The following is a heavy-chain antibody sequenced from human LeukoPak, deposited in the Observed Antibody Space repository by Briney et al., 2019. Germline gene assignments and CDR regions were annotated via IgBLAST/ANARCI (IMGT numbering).Heavy chain of an antibody. Sequence: GESLKISCKGSGYSFTSYWIGWVRQMPGKGLEWMGIIYPGDPDTRYSPSFQGQVTISADKSISTAYLQWSSLKASDTAMYYCARSPYYYDSSGPGDYWGQGTLVTVSS. CDR1: GYSFTSYW. CDR3: ARSPYYYDSSGPGDY. V-gene: IGHV5-51*01. D-gene: IGHD3-22*01. CDR2: IYPGDPDT. J-gene: IGHJ4*02.